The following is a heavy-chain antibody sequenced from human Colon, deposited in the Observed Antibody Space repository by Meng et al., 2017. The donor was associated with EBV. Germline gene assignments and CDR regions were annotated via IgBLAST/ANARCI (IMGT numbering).Heavy chain of an antibody. CDR2: ISTNTGNP. V-gene: IGHV7-4-1*02. D-gene: IGHD6-19*01. CDR1: GYTFTRYP. Sequence: QGRLVPSGSELKKPGASLKVSCKASGYTFTRYPMNWVRQAPGQGLEWMGWISTNTGNPTYAQGFTGRFVFSVDTSVSTAYLQISSLKAEDTAVYYCGTLKYTSGFYGPAYWGQGALVTVSS. CDR3: GTLKYTSGFYGPAY. J-gene: IGHJ4*02.